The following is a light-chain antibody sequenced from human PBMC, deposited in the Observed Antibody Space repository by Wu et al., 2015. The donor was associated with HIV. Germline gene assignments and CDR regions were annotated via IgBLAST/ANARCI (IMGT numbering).Light chain of an antibody. CDR1: QNINFW. CDR3: QQYDTHLLT. CDR2: KAS. J-gene: IGKJ4*01. Sequence: DIQMTQSPSTLSASVGDRVTITCRASQNINFWLAWYQQKPGKAPKPLIYKASFLESGVPSRFSGRGFGTEFTLTISSLQPDDFASYYCQQYDTHLLTFGGGTKVDVK. V-gene: IGKV1-5*03.